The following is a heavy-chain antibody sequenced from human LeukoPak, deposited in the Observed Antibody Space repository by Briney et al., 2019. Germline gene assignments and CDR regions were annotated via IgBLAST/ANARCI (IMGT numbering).Heavy chain of an antibody. CDR1: GFTSSGFD. CDR2: IQTEPYSHAT. V-gene: IGHV3-73*01. D-gene: IGHD2-2*01. Sequence: GGSLRLSCTTSGFTSSGFDIHWVRQASGKGLEWVGRIQTEPYSHATAYAASVKGRFTISRDDSKNTAYLQMNSLKAEDTAVYYCAGRDCSSFSCYSFDSWGQGILVTVSS. CDR3: AGRDCSSFSCYSFDS. J-gene: IGHJ4*02.